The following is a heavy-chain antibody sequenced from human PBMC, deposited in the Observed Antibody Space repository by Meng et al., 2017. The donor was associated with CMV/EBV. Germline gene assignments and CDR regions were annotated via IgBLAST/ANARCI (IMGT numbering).Heavy chain of an antibody. CDR2: ISSSGSTI. CDR3: ARVRYYGSGSYTYYYYGMDV. Sequence: SCKASGYTFTGYYMNWVRQAPGKGLEWVSYISSSGSTIYYADSVKGRFTISRDNAKNSLYLQMNSLRAEDTAVYYCARVRYYGSGSYTYYYYGMDVWGQGTTVTVSS. J-gene: IGHJ6*02. D-gene: IGHD3-10*01. CDR1: GYTFTGYY. V-gene: IGHV3-11*04.